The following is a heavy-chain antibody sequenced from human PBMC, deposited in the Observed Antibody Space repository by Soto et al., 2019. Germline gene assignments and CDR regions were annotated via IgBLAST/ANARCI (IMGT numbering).Heavy chain of an antibody. D-gene: IGHD3-16*01. Sequence: VQLVESGGGLIQPGGSLRLSCAASGFTVSSNYMSWVRQAPGKGLEWVSVIYSGGSTYYADSVKGRFTISRDNSKNPVDPKMNRLRAEDTGVYYCAGGWGAYHGAFDIWGQGTMVTVSS. CDR2: IYSGGST. CDR1: GFTVSSNY. CDR3: AGGWGAYHGAFDI. J-gene: IGHJ3*02. V-gene: IGHV3-53*01.